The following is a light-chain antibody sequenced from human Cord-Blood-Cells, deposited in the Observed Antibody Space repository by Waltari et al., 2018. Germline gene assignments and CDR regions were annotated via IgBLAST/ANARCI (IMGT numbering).Light chain of an antibody. CDR1: SSDVGSYNL. CDR2: EGS. V-gene: IGLV2-23*01. CDR3: CSYAGSSTWV. Sequence: QSALTQPASVSGSPGQSITISCTGTSSDVGSYNLVSWYQQHPGKAPKLMIYEGSKRPSGVSNRFSGSKSGNTASLTIPGLQSADEADYYCCSYAGSSTWVFGGGTKLTVL. J-gene: IGLJ3*02.